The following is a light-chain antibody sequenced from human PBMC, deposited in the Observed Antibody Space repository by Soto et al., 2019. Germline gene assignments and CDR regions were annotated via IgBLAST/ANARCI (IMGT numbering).Light chain of an antibody. CDR2: EVS. CDR3: SSYTSSSTRL. Sequence: QSALTQPASESGSPGQSITICCTGTSSDVGGYNYVSWYQQHPGKAPKLMIYEVSNRPSGVSTRFSGSKSGNTASLTISGLQDDDEADYYCSSYTSSSTRLFGGGTQLTVL. J-gene: IGLJ3*02. V-gene: IGLV2-14*01. CDR1: SSDVGGYNY.